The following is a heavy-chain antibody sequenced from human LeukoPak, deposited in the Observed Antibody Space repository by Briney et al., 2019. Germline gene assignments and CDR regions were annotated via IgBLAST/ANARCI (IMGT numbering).Heavy chain of an antibody. J-gene: IGHJ4*02. D-gene: IGHD3-22*01. CDR2: ISYDGSNK. Sequence: PGRSLRLSCAASGFTFSSYGMHWVRQAPGKGLEWVAVISYDGSNKYYADSVKGRFTISRDNSKNTLYLQMNSLRAEDTAVYYCAKDGRGAVVAYYFDYWGQGTLVTVSS. CDR1: GFTFSSYG. V-gene: IGHV3-30*18. CDR3: AKDGRGAVVAYYFDY.